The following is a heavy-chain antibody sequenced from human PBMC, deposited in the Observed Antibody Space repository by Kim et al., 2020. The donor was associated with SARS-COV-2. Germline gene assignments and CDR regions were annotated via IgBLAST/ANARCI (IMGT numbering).Heavy chain of an antibody. J-gene: IGHJ4*01. Sequence: GGSLRLSCAASGFTFSSYAMSWVRQAPGKGLEWVSVIYSGGSSTYYADSVKGRFTISRDNSKNTLYLQMNSLRAEDTAVYYCAKGVGYSSSWAREASFD. CDR3: AKGVGYSSSWAREASFD. CDR1: GFTFSSYA. V-gene: IGHV3-23*03. D-gene: IGHD6-13*01. CDR2: IYSGGSST.